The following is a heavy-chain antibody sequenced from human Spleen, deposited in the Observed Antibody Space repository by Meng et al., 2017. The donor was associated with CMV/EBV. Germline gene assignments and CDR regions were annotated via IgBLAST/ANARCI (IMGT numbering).Heavy chain of an antibody. CDR1: GYTFTGYY. Sequence: ASVKVSCKASGYTFTGYYMHWVRQAPGQGLEWMGWINPNSGGTNYAQKFQGRVTMTRDTSISTAYMELSRLRSDDTAVYYCARGGPSSGASSDYFDYWGQGTLVTVSS. D-gene: IGHD2-15*01. V-gene: IGHV1-2*02. J-gene: IGHJ4*02. CDR3: ARGGPSSGASSDYFDY. CDR2: INPNSGGT.